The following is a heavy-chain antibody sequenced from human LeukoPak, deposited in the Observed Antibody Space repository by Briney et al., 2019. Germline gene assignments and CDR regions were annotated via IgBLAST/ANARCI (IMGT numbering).Heavy chain of an antibody. J-gene: IGHJ4*02. D-gene: IGHD6-13*01. V-gene: IGHV3-74*01. CDR3: ARGRIAAAGLLGY. CDR2: IDSDGRRT. CDR1: GFTFSGYW. Sequence: GGSLRLSCVASGFTFSGYWMHWVRQTPGKGLVWVSRIDSDGRRTNYADSVKGRFTISRDNARNTLYLQMRSLRAEDTAVYYCARGRIAAAGLLGYWGQGTLVSVSS.